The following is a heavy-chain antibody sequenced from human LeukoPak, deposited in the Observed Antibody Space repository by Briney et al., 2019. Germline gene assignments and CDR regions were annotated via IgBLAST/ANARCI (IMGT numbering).Heavy chain of an antibody. CDR1: GGSFSGYY. CDR3: ARVTRGPYPMGAKTTKD. D-gene: IGHD1-26*01. J-gene: IGHJ4*02. CDR2: ISGSGGST. V-gene: IGHV3-23*01. Sequence: ETLSLTCAVYGGSFSGYYWSWVRQAPGKGLEWVSAISGSGGSTYYADSVKGRFTISRDNSKNTLYLQMNSLRAEDTAVYYCARVTRGPYPMGAKTTKDWGQGTLVTVSS.